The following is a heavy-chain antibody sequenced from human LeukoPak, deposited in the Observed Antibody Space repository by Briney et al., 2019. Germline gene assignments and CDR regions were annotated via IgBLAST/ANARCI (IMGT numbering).Heavy chain of an antibody. Sequence: SVKVSCKASGGTFSSYAISWVRQAPGQGLEWMGGIIPIFGTANYAQKFQGRVTITTDESTSTAYMELSSLRSEDTAVYYCARVGDYYDSSGYYDYWGQGTLVTVSS. CDR3: ARVGDYYDSSGYYDY. CDR1: GGTFSSYA. V-gene: IGHV1-69*05. J-gene: IGHJ4*02. D-gene: IGHD3-22*01. CDR2: IIPIFGTA.